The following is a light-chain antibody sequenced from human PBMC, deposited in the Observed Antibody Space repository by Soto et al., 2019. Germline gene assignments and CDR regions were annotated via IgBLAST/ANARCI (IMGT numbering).Light chain of an antibody. CDR1: SSDVGAYNY. Sequence: QSALTQPASVSGSPGQSITISCTGTSSDVGAYNYVSWYQQHPVKAPKLMIYDVSSRPSGISNRFSGSKSGNTASLTISGVQAEDEADYYCRSYASSSTVIFGGGTKLTVL. V-gene: IGLV2-14*01. CDR3: RSYASSSTVI. CDR2: DVS. J-gene: IGLJ2*01.